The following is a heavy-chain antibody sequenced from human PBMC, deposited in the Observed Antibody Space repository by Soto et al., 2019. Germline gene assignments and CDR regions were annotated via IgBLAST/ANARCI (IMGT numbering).Heavy chain of an antibody. CDR1: GFTFSSYA. CDR3: VTGITMVRGVINLNTFDY. V-gene: IGHV3-23*01. Sequence: GGSLRLSCAASGFTFSSYAMSWVRQAPGKGLEWVSAISGSGGSTYYADSVKGRFTISRDNSKNTLYLQMNSLRAEDTAVYYCVTGITMVRGVINLNTFDYWGEGTLVTVSS. D-gene: IGHD3-10*01. CDR2: ISGSGGST. J-gene: IGHJ4*02.